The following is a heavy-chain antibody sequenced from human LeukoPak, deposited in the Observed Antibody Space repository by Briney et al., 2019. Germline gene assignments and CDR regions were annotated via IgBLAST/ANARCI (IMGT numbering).Heavy chain of an antibody. D-gene: IGHD2-2*01. CDR3: ARERRLGCSSTSCYPLFED. J-gene: IGHJ4*02. Sequence: PSETLSLTCTVSGGSISSSSYYWGWTRQPPGKGLEWIGSIYYSGSTYYNPSLKSRVTISVDTSKNQFSLKLSSVTAADTAVYYCARERRLGCSSTSCYPLFEDWGQGTLVTVSS. CDR1: GGSISSSSYY. CDR2: IYYSGST. V-gene: IGHV4-39*07.